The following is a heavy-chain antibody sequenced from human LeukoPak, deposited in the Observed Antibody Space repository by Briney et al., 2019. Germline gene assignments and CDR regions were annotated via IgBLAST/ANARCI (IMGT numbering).Heavy chain of an antibody. CDR3: ARDHLSYYYYYMDV. CDR2: IYTSGST. D-gene: IGHD2/OR15-2a*01. J-gene: IGHJ6*03. Sequence: MSSETLSLXCTVSGGSISSYYWSWNRQPAGKGLEWIGRIYTSGSTNYNPSLKSRVTISVDTSKNQFSLKLSSVTAADTAVYYCARDHLSYYYYYMDVWGKGTTVTVSS. CDR1: GGSISSYY. V-gene: IGHV4-4*07.